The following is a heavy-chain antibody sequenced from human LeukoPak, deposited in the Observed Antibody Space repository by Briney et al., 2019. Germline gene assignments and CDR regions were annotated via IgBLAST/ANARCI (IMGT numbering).Heavy chain of an antibody. J-gene: IGHJ6*03. CDR2: INGGGNTT. D-gene: IGHD6-19*01. V-gene: IGHV3-23*01. CDR1: GFAFRRFA. CDR3: TKELHVAVAVAEYYYFYMDV. Sequence: PGGSLRLSCAASGFAFRRFAIGWVRQSPGKGLEWLSTINGGGNTTFYADSVKGRFTISRDNSKNTLYLHMDGLRPDDTAIYSCTKELHVAVAVAEYYYFYMDVWGRGTAVSVSS.